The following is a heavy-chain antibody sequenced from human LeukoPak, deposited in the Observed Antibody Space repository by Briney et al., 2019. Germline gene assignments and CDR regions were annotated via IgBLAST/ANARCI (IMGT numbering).Heavy chain of an antibody. CDR1: GFTFSSYW. Sequence: GGSLRLSCAASGFTFSSYWMHWVRQAPGKGLVWVSRINSDGSSTSYADSVKGRFTISRDNSKNTLYLQMNSVRVEDTAVYYCAKGTYGSGTYGAHDYWGQGTLVTVSS. V-gene: IGHV3-74*01. J-gene: IGHJ4*02. CDR3: AKGTYGSGTYGAHDY. CDR2: INSDGSST. D-gene: IGHD3-10*01.